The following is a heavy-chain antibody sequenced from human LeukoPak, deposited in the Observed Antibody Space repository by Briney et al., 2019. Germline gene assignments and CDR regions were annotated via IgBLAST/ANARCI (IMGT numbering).Heavy chain of an antibody. CDR1: GGSFSGYY. Sequence: PSETLSLTCAVYGGSFSGYYWSWIRQPPGKGLEWIGEINHSGSTNYNPSLKSRVTISVDTSKNQFSLKLSSVTAADTAVYYCARASIVVLAGANDHWGQGILVTVSS. D-gene: IGHD2-15*01. V-gene: IGHV4-34*01. CDR2: INHSGST. CDR3: ARASIVVLAGANDH. J-gene: IGHJ4*02.